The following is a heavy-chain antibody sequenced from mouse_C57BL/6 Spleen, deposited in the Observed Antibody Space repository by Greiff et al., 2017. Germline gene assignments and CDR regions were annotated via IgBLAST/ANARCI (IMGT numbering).Heavy chain of an antibody. CDR1: GYTFTDYY. J-gene: IGHJ3*01. Sequence: EVQLQQSGPELVKPGASVKISCKASGYTFTDYYMNWVKQSHGKSLEWIGDINPNNGGTSYNQKFKGKATLTVDKSSSTAYMELRSLTSEDSAVYYCARGRTPYGGFADWGQGTLVTVS. CDR2: INPNNGGT. D-gene: IGHD1-1*01. CDR3: ARGRTPYGGFAD. V-gene: IGHV1-26*01.